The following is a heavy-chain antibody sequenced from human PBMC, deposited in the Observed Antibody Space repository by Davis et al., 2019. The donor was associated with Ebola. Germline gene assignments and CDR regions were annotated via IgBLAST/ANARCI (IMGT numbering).Heavy chain of an antibody. D-gene: IGHD6-6*01. CDR2: IIPIFGTA. V-gene: IGHV1-69*13. J-gene: IGHJ5*02. CDR1: GGTFSSYA. CDR3: SSSSSLSGMYNWFDP. Sequence: SVKVSCKASGGTFSSYAISWVRQAPGQGLEWMGGIIPIFGTANYAQKFQGRVTITADESTSTAYMELSSLRSENTAVYYCSSSSSLSGMYNWFDPWGQGTLVTVSS.